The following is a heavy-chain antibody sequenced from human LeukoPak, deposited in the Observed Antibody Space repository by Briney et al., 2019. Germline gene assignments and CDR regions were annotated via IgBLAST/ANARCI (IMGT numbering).Heavy chain of an antibody. D-gene: IGHD3-16*01. J-gene: IGHJ6*02. CDR1: GFIFSTHA. V-gene: IGHV3-23*01. CDR3: ARGGGLDV. Sequence: PGGSLRLSCAASGFIFSTHAMSWVRQAPGKGLEWVSGISGGGTSTYHADSVKGRVSISRDNSKSTLYLEMNSLRAEDTAVYFCARGGGLDVWGQGATVTVSS. CDR2: ISGGGTST.